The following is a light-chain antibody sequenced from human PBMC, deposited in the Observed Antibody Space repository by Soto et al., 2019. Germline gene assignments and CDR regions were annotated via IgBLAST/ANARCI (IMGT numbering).Light chain of an antibody. V-gene: IGLV2-14*01. CDR3: ASYTRRSTYV. J-gene: IGLJ1*01. CDR1: SSDVGGYNL. CDR2: EVS. Sequence: QSVLTQPASVSGSPGQSITISCTGTSSDVGGYNLVSWFKQHPGKAPKLMIYEVSNRPSGASNRFSGSKSGNTASLTISGLQSEDEADYYCASYTRRSTYVFGTGTKVTVL.